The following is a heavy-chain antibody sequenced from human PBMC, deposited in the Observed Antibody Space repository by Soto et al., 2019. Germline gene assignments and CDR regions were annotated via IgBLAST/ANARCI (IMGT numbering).Heavy chain of an antibody. CDR3: ARGSSNWAYYFDF. Sequence: EVHLVESGGGLVQPGGSLRLSCAASGFTFSSYSLNWVRQAPGKGLEWVSYITSSGTTVYYADSVRGRFTISRDNAKNSLYLQMTSLRDDYTAVYYCARGSSNWAYYFDFWGQRTLVTVSS. CDR1: GFTFSSYS. D-gene: IGHD6-13*01. V-gene: IGHV3-48*02. CDR2: ITSSGTTV. J-gene: IGHJ4*02.